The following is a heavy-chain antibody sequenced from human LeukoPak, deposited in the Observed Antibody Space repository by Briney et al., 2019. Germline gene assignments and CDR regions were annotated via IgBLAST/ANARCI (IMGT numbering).Heavy chain of an antibody. CDR2: ISGSGGST. Sequence: GGTLRLSCAASGFTFSSYGMSWVRQAPGKGLEWVSAISGSGGSTYYADSVKGRFTISRDNSKNTLYLQVHSLRAEDTAVFYCARDGVRYWDYYYYMDVWGKGTTVTVSS. D-gene: IGHD3-9*01. CDR1: GFTFSSYG. J-gene: IGHJ6*03. CDR3: ARDGVRYWDYYYYMDV. V-gene: IGHV3-23*01.